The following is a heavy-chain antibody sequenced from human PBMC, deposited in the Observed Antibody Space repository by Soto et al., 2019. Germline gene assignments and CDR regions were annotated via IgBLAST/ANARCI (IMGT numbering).Heavy chain of an antibody. Sequence: GESLKISCKGSGYSFTSYWISWVRQMPGKGLEWMGRIDPSDSYTNYGPSFQGHVTISADKSISTAYLQWSSLKASDTAMYYCARQTAYYDFWSGYPPNYYYYGMDVWGQGTTVTVSS. CDR3: ARQTAYYDFWSGYPPNYYYYGMDV. D-gene: IGHD3-3*01. V-gene: IGHV5-10-1*01. CDR1: GYSFTSYW. CDR2: IDPSDSYT. J-gene: IGHJ6*02.